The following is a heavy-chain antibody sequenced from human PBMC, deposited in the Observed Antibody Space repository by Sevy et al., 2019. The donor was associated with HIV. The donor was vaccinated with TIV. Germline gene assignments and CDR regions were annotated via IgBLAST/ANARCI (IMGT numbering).Heavy chain of an antibody. V-gene: IGHV1-8*01. CDR3: ARGVEMATIQRDYYYGMDV. D-gene: IGHD5-12*01. J-gene: IGHJ6*02. CDR1: GYTFTSYD. CDR2: MNPNSGNT. Sequence: ASVKVSCKACGYTFTSYDINWVRQATGQGLEWMGWMNPNSGNTGYAQKFQGRVTMTRNTSISTAYMELSSLRSEDTAVYYCARGVEMATIQRDYYYGMDVWGQGTTVTVSS.